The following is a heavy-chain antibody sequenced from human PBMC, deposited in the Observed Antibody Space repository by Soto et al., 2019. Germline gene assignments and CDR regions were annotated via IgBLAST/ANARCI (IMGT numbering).Heavy chain of an antibody. CDR2: IWYDGSNK. CDR3: ARDGEGTYYYDSSGYYFDY. D-gene: IGHD3-22*01. CDR1: GFTFSSYG. J-gene: IGHJ4*02. Sequence: GGSLRLSCAASGFTFSSYGMHWVRQAPGKGLEWVAVIWYDGSNKYYADSVKGRFTISRDNSKNTLYLQMNSLRAEDTAVYYCARDGEGTYYYDSSGYYFDYWGQGTLVTVSS. V-gene: IGHV3-33*01.